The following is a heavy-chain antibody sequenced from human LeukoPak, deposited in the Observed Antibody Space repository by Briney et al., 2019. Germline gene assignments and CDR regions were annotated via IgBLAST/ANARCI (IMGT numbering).Heavy chain of an antibody. Sequence: GASVKVSCKASGYTFTSYAMHWVRQAPGQRPEWMGCINAGNGNTKYSQKFQGRVTITRDTSASTAYMELSSLRSEDTAVYYCAKDEEYMVRGVIIRGIVDYWGQGTLVTVSS. CDR2: INAGNGNT. CDR3: AKDEEYMVRGVIIRGIVDY. CDR1: GYTFTSYA. J-gene: IGHJ4*02. D-gene: IGHD3-10*01. V-gene: IGHV1-3*01.